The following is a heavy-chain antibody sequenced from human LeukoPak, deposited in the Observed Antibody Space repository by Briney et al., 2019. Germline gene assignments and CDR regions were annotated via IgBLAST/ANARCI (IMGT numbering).Heavy chain of an antibody. V-gene: IGHV4-30-4*01. CDR2: IYYSGST. CDR3: ARVVVAATYYFDH. CDR1: GGSISSGDYY. D-gene: IGHD2-15*01. J-gene: IGHJ4*02. Sequence: PSQTLSLTCTVSGGSISSGDYYWSWIRQPPGKGLEWIGYIYYSGSTYYNPSLKSRVTISVDTSKNRFSLKLSSVTAADTAVYYCARVVVAATYYFDHWGQGTLVAVSS.